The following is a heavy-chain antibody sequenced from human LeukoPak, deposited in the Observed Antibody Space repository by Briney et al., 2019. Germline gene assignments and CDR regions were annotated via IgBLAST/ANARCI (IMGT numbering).Heavy chain of an antibody. Sequence: GGSLRLSCVASGFTVKTNSMSWVRQAPGKGLEWVSVIYTGGSTYYADSVNGRFTISRDNAKNTLYLQLTSLTAEDTAVYYCASAREYCISSECYDYFQHWGQGTLVSVSS. V-gene: IGHV3-53*01. CDR1: GFTVKTNS. CDR3: ASAREYCISSECYDYFQH. J-gene: IGHJ1*01. D-gene: IGHD2-2*01. CDR2: IYTGGST.